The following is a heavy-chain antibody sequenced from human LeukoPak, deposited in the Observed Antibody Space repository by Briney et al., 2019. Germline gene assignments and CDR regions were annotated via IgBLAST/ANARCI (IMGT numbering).Heavy chain of an antibody. V-gene: IGHV3-53*01. Sequence: GGSLRLSCAASGFTVSSNYMSWVRQAPGKGLEWVSVIYSGGSRYYAVSVKGRFTISRDNSKNTLYLQMNSLRAEDTAVYYCAREGYQYYYDSSGKGPAFDNWGQGTMVTVSS. CDR3: AREGYQYYYDSSGKGPAFDN. CDR1: GFTVSSNY. CDR2: IYSGGSR. D-gene: IGHD3-22*01. J-gene: IGHJ3*02.